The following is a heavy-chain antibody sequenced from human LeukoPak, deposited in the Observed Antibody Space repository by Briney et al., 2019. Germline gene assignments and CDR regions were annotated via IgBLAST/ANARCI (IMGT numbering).Heavy chain of an antibody. V-gene: IGHV3-33*01. D-gene: IGHD1-26*01. J-gene: IGHJ4*02. CDR2: VWYEGTNI. Sequence: GRSLRLSCAASGFTFSTYGMHWVRQAPGKGLEWVAGVWYEGTNIHYVDSVKGRFTISRDNSKSTLYLQMNSLTAEDTAVYYCARGGYSGTYFFDYWGQGTPVIVSS. CDR3: ARGGYSGTYFFDY. CDR1: GFTFSTYG.